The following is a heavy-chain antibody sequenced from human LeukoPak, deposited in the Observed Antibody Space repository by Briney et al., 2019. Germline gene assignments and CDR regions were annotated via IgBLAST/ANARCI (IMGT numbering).Heavy chain of an antibody. Sequence: SETLSLTCAVCGGSFSGYYWSWIRQPPGKGLEWIGEINHSGSTNYNPSLKSRVTISVDTSRNQFSPKLSSVTAADTAVYYCARGEGFGELISPVDYWGQGTLVTVSS. CDR2: INHSGST. D-gene: IGHD3-10*01. V-gene: IGHV4-34*01. CDR1: GGSFSGYY. CDR3: ARGEGFGELISPVDY. J-gene: IGHJ4*02.